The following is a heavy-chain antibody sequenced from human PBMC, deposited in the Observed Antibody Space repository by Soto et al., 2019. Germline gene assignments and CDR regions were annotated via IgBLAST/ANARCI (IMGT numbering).Heavy chain of an antibody. CDR3: AREYSSGYYYFYAMDV. D-gene: IGHD5-18*01. J-gene: IGHJ6*02. CDR1: GFTVSSNY. V-gene: IGHV3-66*01. CDR2: IYSGGST. Sequence: EVQLVESGGGLVQPGGSLRLSCAASGFTVSSNYMSWVRQAPGKGLEWVSVIYSGGSTYYADSVKGRFTISRDNSKNTLYLPMNSLRAEDTAVYYCAREYSSGYYYFYAMDVWGQGTTVTVSS.